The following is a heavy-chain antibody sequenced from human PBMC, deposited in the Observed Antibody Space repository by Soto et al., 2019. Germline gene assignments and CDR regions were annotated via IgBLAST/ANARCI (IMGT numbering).Heavy chain of an antibody. V-gene: IGHV1-46*01. D-gene: IGHD1-1*01. CDR3: ARDGRLADAFDI. CDR2: ITPSGGST. CDR1: GYTFTSYY. Sequence: SVKVSSKASGYTFTSYYMHGVRQVPGQGLEGLGIITPSGGSTSYAQQFQGRATMTRDTSTSTVYMELRSLRSEDTAVYYCARDGRLADAFDIWG. J-gene: IGHJ3*02.